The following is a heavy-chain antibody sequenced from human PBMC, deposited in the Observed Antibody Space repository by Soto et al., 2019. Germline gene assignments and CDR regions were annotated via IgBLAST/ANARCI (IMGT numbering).Heavy chain of an antibody. Sequence: EVQLVESGGGLVQPGGSLRLSCAASGFTFSSYWMSWVRQAPGKGLEWVANIKQDGSEKYYVDSVKGRFTISRDNAKNSLNLQMNSLRAEDTAVYYCARYFWAVTTVAYFDYWGQGTLVTVSS. CDR2: IKQDGSEK. CDR1: GFTFSSYW. CDR3: ARYFWAVTTVAYFDY. D-gene: IGHD4-17*01. J-gene: IGHJ4*02. V-gene: IGHV3-7*01.